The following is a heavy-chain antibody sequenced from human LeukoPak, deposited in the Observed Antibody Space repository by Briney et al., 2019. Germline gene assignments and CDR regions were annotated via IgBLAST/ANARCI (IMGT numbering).Heavy chain of an antibody. D-gene: IGHD1-26*01. CDR2: IYYSGST. CDR1: GGSISSYY. CDR3: ARLIISGSPDY. Sequence: SETPSLTCTVSGGSISSYYWSWIRQPPGKGLEWIGYIYYSGSTNYNPSLKSRVTISVDTSKNQFSLKLSSVTAADTAVYYCARLIISGSPDYWGQGTLVTVSS. J-gene: IGHJ4*02. V-gene: IGHV4-59*01.